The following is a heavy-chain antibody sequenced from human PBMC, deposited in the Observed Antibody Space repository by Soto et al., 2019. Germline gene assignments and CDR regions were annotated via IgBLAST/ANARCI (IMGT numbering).Heavy chain of an antibody. CDR1: GVSISSGGYS. Sequence: SETLSLTCAVSGVSISSGGYSWSWIRQPPGKGLEWIGYIYHSGSTYYNPSLKSRVTISVDRSKNQFSLKLSSVTAADTAVYYCARGPPHSHWGQGTLVTVSS. V-gene: IGHV4-30-2*01. CDR2: IYHSGST. J-gene: IGHJ4*02. CDR3: ARGPPHSH. D-gene: IGHD2-21*01.